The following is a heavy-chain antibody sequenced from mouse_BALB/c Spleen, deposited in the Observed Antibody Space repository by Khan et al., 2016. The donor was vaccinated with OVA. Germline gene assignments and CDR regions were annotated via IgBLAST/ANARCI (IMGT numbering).Heavy chain of an antibody. CDR3: ARTGYGSLGY. D-gene: IGHD1-1*01. CDR1: GYTFTDYN. J-gene: IGHJ2*01. Sequence: EVQLQQSGPELVKPGASVKIPCKASGYTFTDYNMDWVKQSHGKSLEWIGDINPNNGVTFYNQKFKGKATLTVDKSSSTAFMELRSLTSEDTAVYYCARTGYGSLGYWGQGTTLTVSS. V-gene: IGHV1-18*01. CDR2: INPNNGVT.